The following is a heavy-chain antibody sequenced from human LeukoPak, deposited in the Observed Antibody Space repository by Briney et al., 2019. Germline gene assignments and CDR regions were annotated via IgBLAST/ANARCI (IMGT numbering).Heavy chain of an antibody. J-gene: IGHJ5*02. V-gene: IGHV1-2*02. Sequence: GASVKVSCKASGYTFTGYYMHWVRQAPGQGLEWMGWINPNSGGTNYAQKFQGRVTMTRDTSISTAYMELSRLRSDDTAVYYCAGDPRVIRQRGNNWFDPWGQGTLVTVSS. CDR1: GYTFTGYY. CDR2: INPNSGGT. CDR3: AGDPRVIRQRGNNWFDP. D-gene: IGHD6-25*01.